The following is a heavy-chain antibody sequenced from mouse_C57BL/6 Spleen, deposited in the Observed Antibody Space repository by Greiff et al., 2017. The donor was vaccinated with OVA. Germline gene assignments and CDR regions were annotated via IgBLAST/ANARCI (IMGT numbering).Heavy chain of an antibody. CDR2: INYDGSST. CDR3: ASALYDGYSQYWYFDV. Sequence: EVKLMESEGGLVQPGSSMKLSCTASGFTFSDYYMAWVRQVPEKGLEWVANINYDGSSTYYLDSLKSRFIISRDNAKNILYLQMSSLKSEDTATYYCASALYDGYSQYWYFDVWGTGTTVTVSS. J-gene: IGHJ1*03. CDR1: GFTFSDYY. D-gene: IGHD2-3*01. V-gene: IGHV5-16*01.